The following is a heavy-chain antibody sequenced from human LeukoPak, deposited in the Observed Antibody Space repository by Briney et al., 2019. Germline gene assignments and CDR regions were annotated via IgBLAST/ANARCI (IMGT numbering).Heavy chain of an antibody. V-gene: IGHV1-69*05. CDR2: IIHIFGTA. CDR3: ASTMTYNAYDI. Sequence: SVKVSCMSSGGTFSSYAISWVRQAPGQGLEWMEGIIHIFGTANYAQKFQGRVTITTDESTSTAYMELSSLRSEDTAVYYCASTMTYNAYDIWGQGKMVTVSS. CDR1: GGTFSSYA. D-gene: IGHD3-22*01. J-gene: IGHJ3*02.